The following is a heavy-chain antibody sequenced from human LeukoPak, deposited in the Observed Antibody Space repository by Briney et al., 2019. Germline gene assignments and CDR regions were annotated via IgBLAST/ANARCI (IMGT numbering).Heavy chain of an antibody. CDR2: INPSGGSI. CDR1: GYTFTSYY. CDR3: ARPGYCSGGSCYSGFDY. Sequence: ASVKVSCKASGYTFTSYYMHWVRQAPGQGLEWMGIINPSGGSISDAQKFQGRVTMTRDTSTSTVYMELSSLRSEDTAVYYCARPGYCSGGSCYSGFDYWGQGTLVTVSS. J-gene: IGHJ4*02. V-gene: IGHV1-46*01. D-gene: IGHD2-15*01.